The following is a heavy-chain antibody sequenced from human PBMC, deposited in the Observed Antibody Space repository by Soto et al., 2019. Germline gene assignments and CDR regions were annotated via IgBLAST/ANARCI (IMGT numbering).Heavy chain of an antibody. Sequence: QVQLVESGGGVVQPGRSLRLSCAASGFTFSSYAMHWVRQAPGKGLEWVAVISYDGSNKYYADSVKGRFTISRDNSKNTLYQQINSLRTEDTDVYYCARDGSPTVPYSSSPRGMDVWAQGTTVTVSS. V-gene: IGHV3-30-3*01. CDR2: ISYDGSNK. CDR3: ARDGSPTVPYSSSPRGMDV. D-gene: IGHD6-6*01. J-gene: IGHJ6*02. CDR1: GFTFSSYA.